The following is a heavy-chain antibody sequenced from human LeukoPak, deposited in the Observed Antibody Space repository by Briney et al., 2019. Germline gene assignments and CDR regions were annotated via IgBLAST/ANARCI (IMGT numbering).Heavy chain of an antibody. CDR2: ISGGGGST. CDR1: GFTFTSYS. Sequence: GGSLRLSCAASGFTFTSYSMNWVRQAPGKGLEWVSTISGGGGSTYYADSVKGRFTISRDNSKNTLYLQVNSLRAEDTAVYYCADYYASGSYPPWGQGTLVTVSS. D-gene: IGHD3-10*01. J-gene: IGHJ5*02. V-gene: IGHV3-23*01. CDR3: ADYYASGSYPP.